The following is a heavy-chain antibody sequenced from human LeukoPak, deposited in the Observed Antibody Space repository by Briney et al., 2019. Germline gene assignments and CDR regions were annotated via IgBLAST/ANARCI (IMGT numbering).Heavy chain of an antibody. Sequence: ASVKVSCKASGGTFTSYDINWVRQATGQGLEWMGWMNPNSGNTGYAQKFQGRVTITRNTSISTAYMELSSLRSEDTAVYYCARAYYDFWSGYYKGPFDYWGQGTLVTVSS. CDR1: GGTFTSYD. V-gene: IGHV1-8*03. D-gene: IGHD3-3*01. J-gene: IGHJ4*02. CDR3: ARAYYDFWSGYYKGPFDY. CDR2: MNPNSGNT.